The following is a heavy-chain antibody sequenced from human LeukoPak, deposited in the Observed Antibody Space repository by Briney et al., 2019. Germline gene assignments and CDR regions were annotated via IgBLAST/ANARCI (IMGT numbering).Heavy chain of an antibody. CDR1: GFTFSTYA. CDR3: AKDPSVVVTATLDY. J-gene: IGHJ4*02. V-gene: IGHV3-23*01. D-gene: IGHD2-21*02. CDR2: ISGSGGST. Sequence: GGSLRLSCAASGFTFSTYAMTWVRQAPGKGLGWVSTISGSGGSTYYADSVKGRFTISRDNSKNTLYLQMNSLRAEDTAVYYCAKDPSVVVTATLDYWGQGTLVTVSS.